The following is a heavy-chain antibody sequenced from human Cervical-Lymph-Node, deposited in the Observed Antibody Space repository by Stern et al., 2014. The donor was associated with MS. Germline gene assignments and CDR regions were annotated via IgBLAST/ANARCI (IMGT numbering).Heavy chain of an antibody. CDR1: GFTFSSYW. Sequence: VQLVESGGGLVQPGGSLRLSCAASGFTFSSYWLHWFRQAPGKGLVWVSRIDTDGGTTNYADSVKGRFTISRYNAENTLYLQMNSLRAEDTAVYYCARDSSGRDDFWGQGTLVTVSS. D-gene: IGHD6-25*01. CDR2: IDTDGGTT. V-gene: IGHV3-74*01. CDR3: ARDSSGRDDF. J-gene: IGHJ4*02.